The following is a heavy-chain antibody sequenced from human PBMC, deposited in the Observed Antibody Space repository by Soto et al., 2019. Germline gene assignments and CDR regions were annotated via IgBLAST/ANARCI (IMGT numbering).Heavy chain of an antibody. D-gene: IGHD1-1*01. Sequence: QVQLQESGPGLVKPSQTLSLTCTVSGGSISSGGTGSYWTWIRQLPGKGLEWIGYIYYTGNTYCNPSLKRRPTISIDTSENQFSLKLTSVTAADTAVYFCASGHDAYKVRYWGQGTLVTGSS. CDR2: IYYTGNT. V-gene: IGHV4-31*03. CDR3: ASGHDAYKVRY. CDR1: GGSISSGGTGSY. J-gene: IGHJ4*02.